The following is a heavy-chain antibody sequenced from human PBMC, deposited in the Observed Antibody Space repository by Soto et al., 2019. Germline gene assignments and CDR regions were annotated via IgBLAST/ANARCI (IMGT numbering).Heavy chain of an antibody. CDR3: AKDRGYLTSMVRGVSY. D-gene: IGHD3-10*01. V-gene: IGHV3-30*18. Sequence: GGSLRLSCAASGFTFSSYGMHWVRQAPGKGLEWVAVISYDGSNKYYADSVKGRFTISRDNSKNTLYLQMNSLRAEDTAVYYCAKDRGYLTSMVRGVSYWGQGTLVTVSS. J-gene: IGHJ4*02. CDR2: ISYDGSNK. CDR1: GFTFSSYG.